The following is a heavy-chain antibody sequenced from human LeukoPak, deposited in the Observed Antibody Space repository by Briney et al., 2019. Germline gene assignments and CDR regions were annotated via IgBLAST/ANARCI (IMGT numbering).Heavy chain of an antibody. CDR3: AREWGLESSGYYYAY. J-gene: IGHJ4*02. D-gene: IGHD3-22*01. CDR2: IIPIFGTA. CDR1: GGTFSSYA. Sequence: GASVKVSCKAPGGTFSSYAISWVRQAPGQGLEWMGGIIPIFGTANYAQKFQGRVSITADESTSTAFMELSSLRSEDTAVYYCAREWGLESSGYYYAYWGQGTLVTVSS. V-gene: IGHV1-69*13.